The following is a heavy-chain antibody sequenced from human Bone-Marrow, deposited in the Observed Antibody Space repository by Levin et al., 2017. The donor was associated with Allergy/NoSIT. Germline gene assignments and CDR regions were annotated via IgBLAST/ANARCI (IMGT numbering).Heavy chain of an antibody. CDR2: IYYSGDT. CDR1: GGSLSLSSFY. Sequence: PSETLSLTCTVSGGSLSLSSFYWSWIRQSPGKGLEWIGNIYYSGDTHYNPSLKSRVTISKDTSKKQFSLKLTSVTAADTAIYYCARSEYYDFWGTYSKGDYFDYWGQGTLVTVSS. D-gene: IGHD3-3*01. V-gene: IGHV4-39*01. J-gene: IGHJ4*02. CDR3: ARSEYYDFWGTYSKGDYFDY.